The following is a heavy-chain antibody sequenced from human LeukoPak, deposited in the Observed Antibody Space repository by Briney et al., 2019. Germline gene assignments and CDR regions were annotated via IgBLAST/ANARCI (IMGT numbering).Heavy chain of an antibody. V-gene: IGHV3-23*01. CDR3: AKSFTSDIVVVAALDP. CDR2: ISGSGGST. CDR1: GLAFSSHA. D-gene: IGHD2-2*01. J-gene: IGHJ5*02. Sequence: PGGSLRLSCEASGLAFSSHAMTWVRQAPGKGLEWVSGISGSGGSTYYADSVKGRFTISRDNSKNTLYLQMNSLRAEDTAVYYCAKSFTSDIVVVAALDPWGQGTPVTVSS.